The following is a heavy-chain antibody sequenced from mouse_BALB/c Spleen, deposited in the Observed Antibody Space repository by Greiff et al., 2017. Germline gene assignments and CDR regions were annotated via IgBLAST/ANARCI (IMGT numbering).Heavy chain of an antibody. CDR3: TRANYGRGYFDV. CDR2: IYPGNSDT. Sequence: VQLKESGAELAKPGASVKMSCKASGYTFTSYWMHWVKQRPGQGLEWIGAIYPGNSDTSYNQKFKGKAKLTAVTSTSTAYMELSSLTNEDSAVYYCTRANYGRGYFDVWGAGTTVTVSS. CDR1: GYTFTSYW. V-gene: IGHV1-5*01. D-gene: IGHD1-1*01. J-gene: IGHJ1*01.